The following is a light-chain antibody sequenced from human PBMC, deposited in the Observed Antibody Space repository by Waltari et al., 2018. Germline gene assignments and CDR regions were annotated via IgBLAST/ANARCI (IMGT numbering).Light chain of an antibody. Sequence: QSALTQPASVSGSPGQSITISCTGTSRDFGFYNYVSWYQQHPGKAPKLMIYDVSERPSGVSNRFSGSKSGNTASLTISGLQAEDEADYYCNSYAGSSSWVFGGGTKLTVL. V-gene: IGLV2-14*01. CDR3: NSYAGSSSWV. CDR1: SRDFGFYNY. J-gene: IGLJ3*02. CDR2: DVS.